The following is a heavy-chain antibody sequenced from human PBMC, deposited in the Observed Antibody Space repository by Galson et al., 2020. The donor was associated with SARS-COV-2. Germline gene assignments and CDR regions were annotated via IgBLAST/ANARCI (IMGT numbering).Heavy chain of an antibody. CDR1: GGSFSNIY. CDR2: INHTGTT. V-gene: IGHV4-34*01. D-gene: IGHD3-22*01. Sequence: SQTLSLTCAVYGGSFSNIYWTWIRQAPDKGLEWIGEINHTGTTNCNPSLKSRVTISADTSKNQFSRKVRSVTAADTAVYYCARGLMIGGSFYGMDVWGLGTTVTVSS. CDR3: ARGLMIGGSFYGMDV. J-gene: IGHJ6*02.